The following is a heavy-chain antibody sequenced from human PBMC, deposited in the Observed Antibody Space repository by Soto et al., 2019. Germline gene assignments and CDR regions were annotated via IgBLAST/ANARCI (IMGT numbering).Heavy chain of an antibody. CDR3: ARGSYSSSWPDF. CDR2: ISSRGITI. V-gene: IGHV3-11*01. Sequence: GGSLRLSCAVSGFTFSDYYMTWIRQAPQKGLEWVSHISSRGITIYYADSVKGRFTISRDNAKNSLYLQMDSLRAEDTAVYYCARGSYSSSWPDFWGQGTLVTVSS. D-gene: IGHD6-13*01. J-gene: IGHJ4*02. CDR1: GFTFSDYY.